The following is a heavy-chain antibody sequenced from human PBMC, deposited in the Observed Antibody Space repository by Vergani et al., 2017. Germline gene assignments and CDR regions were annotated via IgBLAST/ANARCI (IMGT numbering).Heavy chain of an antibody. Sequence: EVQLLESGGNLVQPGGSLRLSCAASGFPFTNFAMTWAPQPPGEGLEWVSGISGSGGFTYYADSVKGRFTISRDNSKNTMFLQMNNLSAEDTAVYYCAKDNVPGYYDSSGYCDYWGQGTLVTVSS. CDR2: ISGSGGFT. CDR1: GFPFTNFA. D-gene: IGHD3-22*01. CDR3: AKDNVPGYYDSSGYCDY. J-gene: IGHJ4*02. V-gene: IGHV3-23*01.